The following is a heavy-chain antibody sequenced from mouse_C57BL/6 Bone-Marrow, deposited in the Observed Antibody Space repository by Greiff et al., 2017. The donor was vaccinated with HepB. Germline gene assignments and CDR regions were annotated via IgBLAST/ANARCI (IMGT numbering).Heavy chain of an antibody. CDR2: ISNLAYSI. CDR1: GFTFSDYG. CDR3: ARRAYYYYGIMDY. Sequence: EVNLVESGGGLVQPGGSLKLSCAASGFTFSDYGMAWVRQAPRKGPEWVAFISNLAYSIYYADTVTGRFTISRENAKNTLYLEMSSLRSEDTAMYYCARRAYYYYGIMDYWGQGTSVTVSS. D-gene: IGHD1-1*01. V-gene: IGHV5-15*01. J-gene: IGHJ4*01.